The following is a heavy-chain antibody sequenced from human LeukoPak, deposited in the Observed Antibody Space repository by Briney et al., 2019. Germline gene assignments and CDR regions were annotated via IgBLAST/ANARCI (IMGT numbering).Heavy chain of an antibody. D-gene: IGHD5-18*01. V-gene: IGHV1-3*04. CDR3: ARCGYSDAWSCDH. CDR1: GYTFTSDT. J-gene: IGHJ5*02. Sequence: ASVKVSCKASGYTFTSDTIHWVRQAPGQRLEWMGWINTGNGNTEYSQKFQGRVTVTTDTSASTAYMELSSLRSEHTAVYYCARCGYSDAWSCDHWGQGTLVIVSS. CDR2: INTGNGNT.